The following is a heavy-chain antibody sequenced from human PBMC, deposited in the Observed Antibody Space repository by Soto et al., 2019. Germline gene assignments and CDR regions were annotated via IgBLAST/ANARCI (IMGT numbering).Heavy chain of an antibody. Sequence: SETLSLTCTVSGDSISSYYWNWIRQPPGKGLEWIGYIYYSGSTNYNPSLKSRVTISVDTSKNQFPLKLSSVTAADTAVYYCARYSSGWQNRFDPWGQGTLVTVSS. D-gene: IGHD6-19*01. CDR1: GDSISSYY. CDR3: ARYSSGWQNRFDP. V-gene: IGHV4-59*01. J-gene: IGHJ5*02. CDR2: IYYSGST.